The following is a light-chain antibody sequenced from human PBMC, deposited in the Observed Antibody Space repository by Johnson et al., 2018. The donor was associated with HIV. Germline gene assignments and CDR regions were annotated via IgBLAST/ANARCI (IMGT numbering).Light chain of an antibody. Sequence: QSVLTQPPSVSAAPGQKVTISCSGSSSNIGNNYVSWYQQVPGTAPKLLIYDNYKRPSGIPYRFSGSKSGTSATLGITGLQTGDEADYYCGTWDSSLNAFVFGAGTRVTVL. V-gene: IGLV1-51*01. J-gene: IGLJ1*01. CDR3: GTWDSSLNAFV. CDR1: SSNIGNNY. CDR2: DNY.